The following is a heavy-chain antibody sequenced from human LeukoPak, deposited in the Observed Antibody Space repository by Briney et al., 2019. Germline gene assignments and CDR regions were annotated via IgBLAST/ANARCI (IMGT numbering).Heavy chain of an antibody. CDR3: ARASVYWFSSVFFDY. CDR1: GGSFSGYY. Sequence: MTSETLSLTCAVYGGSFSGYYWSWIRQPPGKGLEWIGEINHSGSTNYNPSLKSRVTISVDTSKNQFSLKLSSVTAADTAVYYCARASVYWFSSVFFDYWGQGTLVTVSP. CDR2: INHSGST. V-gene: IGHV4-34*01. J-gene: IGHJ4*02. D-gene: IGHD2-8*02.